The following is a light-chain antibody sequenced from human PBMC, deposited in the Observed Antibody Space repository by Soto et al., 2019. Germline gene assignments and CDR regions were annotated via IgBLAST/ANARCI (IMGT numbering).Light chain of an antibody. CDR1: QSVSSS. V-gene: IGKV3-15*01. J-gene: IGKJ1*01. CDR3: QQYVHWPPGT. CDR2: DTS. Sequence: EIVVTQSPATLSVSPGERVTLSCRASQSVSSSLAWYQQRPGQAPRLLIYDTSTRAPGIADRFSGSGSGTEFTLTISSLQSEDVAVYYCQQYVHWPPGTFGQGTTVEIK.